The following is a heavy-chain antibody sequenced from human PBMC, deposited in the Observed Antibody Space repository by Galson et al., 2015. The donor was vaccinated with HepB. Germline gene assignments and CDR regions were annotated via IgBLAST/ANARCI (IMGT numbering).Heavy chain of an antibody. V-gene: IGHV1-2*06. D-gene: IGHD2-15*01. Sequence: SVKVSCKASGYTFTAYHLHWVRLAPGQGLEWIGRINPNGGGTNYAQKFQGRVTLTRDSSVSTAYMEVTRLRSDDTAVYYCARAKTKMAVVDDVFDIWGQGTLVTVSS. CDR2: INPNGGGT. CDR1: GYTFTAYH. J-gene: IGHJ3*02. CDR3: ARAKTKMAVVDDVFDI.